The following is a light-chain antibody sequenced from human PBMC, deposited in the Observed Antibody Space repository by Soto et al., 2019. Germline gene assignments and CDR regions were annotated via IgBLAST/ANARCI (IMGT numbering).Light chain of an antibody. Sequence: EIVLTQSPATLSLSPGERATLSCRASQSVSSYLAWYQQKPGQAPRLLIYDASNRATGIPARFSGSGSGTDFTLTISSLEPEEFAVYYCQQRRNWPPMYTFGQGTKLEIK. J-gene: IGKJ2*01. V-gene: IGKV3-11*01. CDR3: QQRRNWPPMYT. CDR1: QSVSSY. CDR2: DAS.